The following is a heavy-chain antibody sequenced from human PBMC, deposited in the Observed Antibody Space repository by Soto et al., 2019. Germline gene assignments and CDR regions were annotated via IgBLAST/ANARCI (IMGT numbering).Heavy chain of an antibody. J-gene: IGHJ4*02. V-gene: IGHV1-8*01. D-gene: IGHD3-10*01. CDR3: ARSVGGSNVNFDY. Sequence: QVQLVQSGAEVRTPGASVKVSCKASGYTFTSYDINWVRQATGQGPEWMGWMNPDSGNTGYVQKFQGRVTMTRNTXISTADMELSSLRSEDTAVYYCARSVGGSNVNFDYWGQGALVTVSS. CDR1: GYTFTSYD. CDR2: MNPDSGNT.